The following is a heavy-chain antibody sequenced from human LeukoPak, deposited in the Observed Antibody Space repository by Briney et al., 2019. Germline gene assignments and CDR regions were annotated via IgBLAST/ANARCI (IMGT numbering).Heavy chain of an antibody. D-gene: IGHD2-15*01. CDR2: INPNSGGT. CDR3: AREAVVVAATFGY. V-gene: IGHV1-2*02. Sequence: ASVKVSCKASGYTFTSYGISWVRQAPGRGLERMGWINPNSGGTNYAQKFQGRVTMTRDTSISTAYMELSRLRSDDTAVYYCAREAVVVAATFGYWGQRTLVTVSS. J-gene: IGHJ4*02. CDR1: GYTFTSYG.